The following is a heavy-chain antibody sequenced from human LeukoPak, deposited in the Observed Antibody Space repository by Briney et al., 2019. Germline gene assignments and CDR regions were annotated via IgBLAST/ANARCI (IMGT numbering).Heavy chain of an antibody. V-gene: IGHV4-39*01. CDR2: IYYSGST. D-gene: IGHD3-16*02. CDR3: ARLAYYDYVWGSYRPFDY. Sequence: SETLSLTCTVSGGSISSSSYYWGWIRQPPGKGLEWIGGIYYSGSTYYNPSLKSRVTISVDTSKNQFSLKLSSVTAADRAVYYCARLAYYDYVWGSYRPFDYWGQGTLVTVSP. J-gene: IGHJ4*02. CDR1: GGSISSSSYY.